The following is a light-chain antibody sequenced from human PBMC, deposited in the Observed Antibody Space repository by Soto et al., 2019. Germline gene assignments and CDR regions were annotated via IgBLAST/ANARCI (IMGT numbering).Light chain of an antibody. V-gene: IGLV1-47*02. CDR1: SFNIGSNY. J-gene: IGLJ1*01. CDR3: AAWDDSLSGHYV. Sequence: QSVLTQPPSASGTPGQRVTISCSGSSFNIGSNYVYWYQQLPGTAPKLLIYNNNQRPSGVPDRFSGSKSGTSASLAISGLRSEDEADYYCAAWDDSLSGHYVFGTGTKLTVL. CDR2: NNN.